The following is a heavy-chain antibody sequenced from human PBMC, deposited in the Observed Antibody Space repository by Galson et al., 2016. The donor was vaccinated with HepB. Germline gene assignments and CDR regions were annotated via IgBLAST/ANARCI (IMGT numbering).Heavy chain of an antibody. CDR3: ARMGPGESLDY. D-gene: IGHD3-10*01. CDR1: GIPFSDYF. J-gene: IGHJ4*02. V-gene: IGHV3-11*01. Sequence: SLRLSCAVSGIPFSDYFMSWVRQAPGQGLEWISYTSYTSSLISYTDSVRGRFTISRDNAKRSVYLQMNSLRVEDTALYYCARMGPGESLDYWGQGTLVTVSS. CDR2: TSYTSSLI.